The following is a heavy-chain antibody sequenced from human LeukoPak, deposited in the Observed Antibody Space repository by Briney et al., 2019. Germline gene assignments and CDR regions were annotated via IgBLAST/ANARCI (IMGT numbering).Heavy chain of an antibody. Sequence: GALRLSCEASGFTFSSYAMSWVRQAPGKGLEWVAIISYDGTNEYYADSAKGRFTISRDNSKNTLYLQVNSLRAEDTAVYYCARDIKWLGRYYYYGLDVWGQGTTVTVSS. J-gene: IGHJ6*02. CDR1: GFTFSSYA. CDR2: ISYDGTNE. D-gene: IGHD6-19*01. V-gene: IGHV3-30*19. CDR3: ARDIKWLGRYYYYGLDV.